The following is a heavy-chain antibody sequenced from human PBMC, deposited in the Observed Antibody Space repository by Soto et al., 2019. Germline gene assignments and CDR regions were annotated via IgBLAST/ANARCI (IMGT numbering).Heavy chain of an antibody. V-gene: IGHV3-7*01. CDR2: IKQDGSEK. CDR3: ASLRLGYCSGGSCYANWFDP. CDR1: GFTFSSYW. D-gene: IGHD2-15*01. J-gene: IGHJ5*02. Sequence: PGGSLRLSCAASGFTFSSYWMIWVRQAPGKGLEWVANIKQDGSEKYYVDSVKGRFTISRDNAKNSLYLQMNSLRAEDTAVYYCASLRLGYCSGGSCYANWFDPWGQGTLVTVSS.